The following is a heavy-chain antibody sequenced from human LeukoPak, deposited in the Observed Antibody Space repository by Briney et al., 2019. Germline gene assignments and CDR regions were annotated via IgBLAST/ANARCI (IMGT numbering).Heavy chain of an antibody. CDR1: GFTVRSNY. D-gene: IGHD6-13*01. V-gene: IGHV3-66*01. J-gene: IGHJ4*02. CDR2: IYSGGNT. CDR3: ARDHSSSGYYFDY. Sequence: GGSLRLSCAASGFTVRSNYMSWVRQAPGKGLEWVSVIYSGGNTYYADSVKGRFTISRDNSKNTLYLQMNSLRAEDTVVYYCARDHSSSGYYFDYWGQGTLVTVSS.